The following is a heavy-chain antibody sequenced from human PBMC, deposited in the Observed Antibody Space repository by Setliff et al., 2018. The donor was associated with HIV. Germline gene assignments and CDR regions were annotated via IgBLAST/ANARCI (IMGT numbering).Heavy chain of an antibody. CDR3: AKDKGGYNWNYFDY. V-gene: IGHV3-23*01. CDR1: GFTFSSYA. Sequence: QPGGSLRLSCAASGFTFSSYAMSWVRQAPGKGLEWVSAISGSGGSTYYADSVKGRFTISRDNSKNTLYLQMNSLRTEDTAVYYCAKDKGGYNWNYFDYWGPGTQVTVSS. D-gene: IGHD1-20*01. J-gene: IGHJ4*02. CDR2: ISGSGGST.